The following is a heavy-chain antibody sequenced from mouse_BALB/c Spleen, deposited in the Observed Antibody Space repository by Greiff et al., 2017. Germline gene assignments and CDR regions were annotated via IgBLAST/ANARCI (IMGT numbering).Heavy chain of an antibody. V-gene: IGHV3-2*02. Sequence: EVQLQESGPGLVKPSQSLSLTCTVTGYSITSDYAWNWIRQFPGNKLEWMGYISYSGSTSYNPSLKSRISITRDTSKNQFFLQLNSVTTEDTATYYCARSGYGNYDFDYWGQGTTLTVSS. CDR3: ARSGYGNYDFDY. J-gene: IGHJ2*01. CDR1: GYSITSDYA. CDR2: ISYSGST. D-gene: IGHD2-10*02.